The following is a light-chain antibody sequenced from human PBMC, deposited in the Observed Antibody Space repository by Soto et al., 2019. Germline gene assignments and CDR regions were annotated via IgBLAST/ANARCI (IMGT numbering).Light chain of an antibody. Sequence: DIQMTQSASTLSASVGDRVTITCGASQSISSWLAWYQQKQGKAPKLLIYDASNLESGVPSRFSGGGSGTEFSLTISSLQTDDFATYYCQQYNSYSRTFGQGTKVDIK. CDR2: DAS. CDR1: QSISSW. V-gene: IGKV1-5*01. CDR3: QQYNSYSRT. J-gene: IGKJ1*01.